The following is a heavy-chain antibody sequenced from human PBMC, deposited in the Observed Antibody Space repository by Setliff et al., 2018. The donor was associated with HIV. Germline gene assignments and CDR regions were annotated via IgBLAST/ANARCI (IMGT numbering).Heavy chain of an antibody. CDR2: FYYGGHT. V-gene: IGHV4-59*08. D-gene: IGHD4-17*01. CDR3: ARQREVYGTVYYYYMDV. Sequence: SETLSLTCTVSGASINNYYWTWIRQSPGEGVEWIGHFYYGGHTEYNPSLKSRVTISVDTSNNQFSLKLRSVTAADTAVYYCARQREVYGTVYYYYMDVWGKGTTVTVSS. J-gene: IGHJ6*03. CDR1: GASINNYY.